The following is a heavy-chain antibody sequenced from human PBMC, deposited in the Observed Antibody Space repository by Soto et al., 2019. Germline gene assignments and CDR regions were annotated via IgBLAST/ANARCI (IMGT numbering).Heavy chain of an antibody. CDR1: GFTFSSYW. CDR3: ASLSVGAADFDY. D-gene: IGHD1-26*01. V-gene: IGHV3-74*01. Sequence: GGSLRLSCAASGFTFSSYWMHWVRQAPGKGLVWVSRINSDGSSTSYADSVKGRFTISRDNAKNTLYLQMNSLRAEDTAVYYCASLSVGAADFDYWGQGTLVTVSS. CDR2: INSDGSST. J-gene: IGHJ4*02.